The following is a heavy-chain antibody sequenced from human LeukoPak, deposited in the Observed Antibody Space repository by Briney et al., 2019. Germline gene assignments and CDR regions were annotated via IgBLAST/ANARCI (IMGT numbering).Heavy chain of an antibody. CDR2: ISYDGRNK. CDR3: ARDQGYYDTSGNAFDI. V-gene: IGHV3-30*19. D-gene: IGHD3-22*01. J-gene: IGHJ3*02. CDR1: GFTFRSYG. Sequence: PGRSLRLSCAASGFTFRSYGMHWVRQAPGKGLEWVAVISYDGRNKYYADSVKGRFTISRDNSKNTLYLQMNSLRAQDTAVYYCARDQGYYDTSGNAFDIWGQGTLVTVSS.